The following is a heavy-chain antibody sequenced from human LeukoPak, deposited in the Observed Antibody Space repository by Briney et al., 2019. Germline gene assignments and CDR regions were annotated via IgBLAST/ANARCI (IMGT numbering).Heavy chain of an antibody. CDR1: GYSISSGYY. V-gene: IGHV4-38-2*02. CDR3: ASLGVGGDRDY. D-gene: IGHD1-26*01. J-gene: IGHJ4*02. Sequence: PSETLSLSCTASGYSISSGYYWGWSRQPPGKGLEWIGSIYHSGSTYYNPSLKSRVTISVDTSKDQCSLKLSSVTAADTAVYYWASLGVGGDRDYWGQGTLVTVSS. CDR2: IYHSGST.